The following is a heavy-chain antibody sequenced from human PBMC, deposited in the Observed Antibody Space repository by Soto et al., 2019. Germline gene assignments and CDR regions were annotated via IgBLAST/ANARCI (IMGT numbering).Heavy chain of an antibody. CDR2: IKQDGSEK. Sequence: PGGSLRLSCAASGFTFSSYWMSWVRQAPWKGLEWVANIKQDGSEKYYVDSVKGRFTISRDNAKNSLYLQMNSLRAEDTAVYYCARDLGYCSGGSCYDAFDIWGQGTMLTVSS. V-gene: IGHV3-7*01. CDR1: GFTFSSYW. D-gene: IGHD2-15*01. J-gene: IGHJ3*02. CDR3: ARDLGYCSGGSCYDAFDI.